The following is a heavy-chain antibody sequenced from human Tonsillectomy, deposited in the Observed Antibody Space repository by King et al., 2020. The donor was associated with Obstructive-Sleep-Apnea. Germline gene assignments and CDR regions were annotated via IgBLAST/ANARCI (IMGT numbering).Heavy chain of an antibody. D-gene: IGHD3-9*01. CDR2: IYYSGST. CDR1: GGSISSYY. Sequence: VQLQESGPGLVKPSETLSLTCTVSGGSISSYYWSWIRQPPGKGLELIGYIYYSGSTNYNPSPKGRVTISVDTSKNQFSLKLSSVTAADTAVYYCARVPPLGILTGSAGDYYFDYWGQGTLVTVSS. V-gene: IGHV4-59*01. J-gene: IGHJ4*02. CDR3: ARVPPLGILTGSAGDYYFDY.